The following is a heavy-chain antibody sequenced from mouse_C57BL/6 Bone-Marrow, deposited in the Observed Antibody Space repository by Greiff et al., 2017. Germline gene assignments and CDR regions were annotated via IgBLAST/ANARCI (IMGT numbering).Heavy chain of an antibody. CDR3: ARSRFSTTVVAPYYFDY. D-gene: IGHD1-1*01. CDR2: IRNKANGYTT. CDR1: GFTFTDYY. Sequence: EVKLVESGGGLVQPGGSLSLSCAASGFTFTDYYMSWVRQPPGKALEWLGFIRNKANGYTTEYSASVKGRFTISRDNSQSILYLQMNALRAEDSATYYCARSRFSTTVVAPYYFDYWGQGTTLTVSS. J-gene: IGHJ2*01. V-gene: IGHV7-3*01.